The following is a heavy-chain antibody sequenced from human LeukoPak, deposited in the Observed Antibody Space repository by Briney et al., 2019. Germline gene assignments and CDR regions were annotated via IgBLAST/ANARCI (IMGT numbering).Heavy chain of an antibody. J-gene: IGHJ4*02. CDR2: IRYDGNNK. CDR3: ARDLPGITIFGAFEY. V-gene: IGHV3-30*02. D-gene: IGHD3-3*01. Sequence: PGGSLRLSCAASGFTFSDYSMHWVRQAPGKGLNWVAFIRYDGNNKYYADSVKGRFTISRDNSKNMLYLEMNSLSTEDTAVYYCARDLPGITIFGAFEYWGQGTLVTVSS. CDR1: GFTFSDYS.